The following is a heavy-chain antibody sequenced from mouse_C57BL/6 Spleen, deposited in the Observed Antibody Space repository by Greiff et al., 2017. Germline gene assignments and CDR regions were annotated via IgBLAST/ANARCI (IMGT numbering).Heavy chain of an antibody. V-gene: IGHV1-61*01. CDR3: ARGYGSSGFAY. CDR1: GYTFTSYW. CDR2: IYPSDSET. J-gene: IGHJ3*01. Sequence: QVQLQQPGAELVRPGSSVKLSCKASGYTFTSYWMAWVKQRPGQGLEWIGNIYPSDSETHYNQKFKDKATLTVDKSSSTAYMQLSSLTSEDYAVYFCARGYGSSGFAYWGQGTLVTVSA. D-gene: IGHD1-1*01.